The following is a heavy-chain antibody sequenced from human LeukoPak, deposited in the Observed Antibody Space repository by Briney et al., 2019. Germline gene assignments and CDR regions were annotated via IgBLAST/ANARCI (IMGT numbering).Heavy chain of an antibody. CDR1: GYTFTGYY. J-gene: IGHJ4*02. D-gene: IGHD3-22*01. Sequence: ASVKVSCKASGYTFTGYYMHWVRQAPGQGLEWMGWINPNSGGTNYAQKFQGRINMTRDTSISTAYMELSGLRSDDTAVFYCAREDSSGYYFDYWGRGTLVTVSS. V-gene: IGHV1-2*02. CDR3: AREDSSGYYFDY. CDR2: INPNSGGT.